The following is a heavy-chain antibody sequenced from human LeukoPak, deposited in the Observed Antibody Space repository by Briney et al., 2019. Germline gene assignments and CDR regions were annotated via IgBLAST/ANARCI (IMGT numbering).Heavy chain of an antibody. CDR3: ARSSYSSSSSV. Sequence: QTGGSLRLSCAVSGFTFSGFWMSWSRQAPWKGLEWVASINSDGSEGYYADVVKGRFTISRDNAKNSLCLQINSLRAEDTAVYYCARSSYSSSSSVWGQGTMVTVSS. D-gene: IGHD6-6*01. CDR1: GFTFSGFW. J-gene: IGHJ3*01. V-gene: IGHV3-7*03. CDR2: INSDGSEG.